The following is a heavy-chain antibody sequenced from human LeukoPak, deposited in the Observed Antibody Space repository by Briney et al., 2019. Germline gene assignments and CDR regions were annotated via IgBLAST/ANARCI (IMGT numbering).Heavy chain of an antibody. V-gene: IGHV1-46*01. CDR1: GYTFTSYY. CDR3: ARGPFNYDTNGYYWVGNWFDP. Sequence: ASVKVSCKASGYTFTSYYAHWVRQAPGQGLEWMGIIHPSGGSTSYAQKFQGRVTMTRDTSTNTVYMELSSLRSEDTAVYYCARGPFNYDTNGYYWVGNWFDPWGQGTLVTVSS. J-gene: IGHJ5*02. CDR2: IHPSGGST. D-gene: IGHD3-22*01.